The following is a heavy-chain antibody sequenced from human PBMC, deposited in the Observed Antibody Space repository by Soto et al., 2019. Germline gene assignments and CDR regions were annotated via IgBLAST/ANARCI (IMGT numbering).Heavy chain of an antibody. CDR2: IYKSTTT. J-gene: IGHJ5*01. CDR1: GGSISSGGYY. Sequence: SETLSLTLTVSGGSISSGGYYWSWIRQPPGKGLEYIGYIYKSTTTYYNPSFESRVAISLDTSKSQFSLTVTSVTAADTAVYFCARGRYCLTGRCFPNWFDSWGQGTLVTVSS. CDR3: ARGRYCLTGRCFPNWFDS. D-gene: IGHD2-15*01. V-gene: IGHV4-30-4*08.